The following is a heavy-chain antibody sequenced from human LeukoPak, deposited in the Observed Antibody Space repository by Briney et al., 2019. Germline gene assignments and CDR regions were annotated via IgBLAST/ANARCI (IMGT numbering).Heavy chain of an antibody. CDR1: GFTFSSYA. D-gene: IGHD3-22*01. CDR3: AKEREYYYDSSGHYYFDY. CDR2: IRYDGSNK. V-gene: IGHV3-30*02. J-gene: IGHJ4*02. Sequence: GSLRLSCAASGFTFSSYAMSWVRQAPGKGLEWVAFIRYDGSNKYYADSVKGRFTISRDNSKNTLYLQMNSLRAEDTAVYYCAKEREYYYDSSGHYYFDYWGQGTLVTVSS.